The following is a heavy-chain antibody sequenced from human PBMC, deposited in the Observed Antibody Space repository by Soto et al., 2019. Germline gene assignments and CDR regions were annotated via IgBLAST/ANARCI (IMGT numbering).Heavy chain of an antibody. Sequence: EVRVLESGGGFVQPGGSLRLSCAASGFTLSDYAMTWVRQGPGKGLEWVSAISGSGDSTYYTDSVKGRFTISRANSEHARYLEMTGVRAEDTAVYYCAQDFLQDRGQDYYYGMDVWGQVTTGTASS. D-gene: IGHD3-10*01. CDR1: GFTLSDYA. CDR2: ISGSGDST. CDR3: AQDFLQDRGQDYYYGMDV. V-gene: IGHV3-23*01. J-gene: IGHJ6*02.